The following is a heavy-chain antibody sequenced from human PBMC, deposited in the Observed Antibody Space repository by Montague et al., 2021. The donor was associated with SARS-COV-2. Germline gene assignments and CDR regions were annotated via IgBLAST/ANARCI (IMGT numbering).Heavy chain of an antibody. CDR1: GGSLSSYY. Sequence: SETLSLTCTVSGGSLSSYYWSWIRQPPGKGQEWIGYISYSGTTNYNPSLKSRLTISADTSKNQFSLKLSSVTAADTAVYYCARGHDDISSVEFDYWGQGTLVTVSS. J-gene: IGHJ4*02. CDR2: ISYSGTT. D-gene: IGHD6-6*01. CDR3: ARGHDDISSVEFDY. V-gene: IGHV4-59*01.